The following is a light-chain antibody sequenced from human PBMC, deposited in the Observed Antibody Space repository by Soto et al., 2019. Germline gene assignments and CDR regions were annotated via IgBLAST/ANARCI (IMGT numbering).Light chain of an antibody. CDR2: DAS. V-gene: IGKV1-33*01. Sequence: DIQMTQSPSSLSASVGDRVTITCQASQDISNYLNWYQQKPGKAPKLLIYDASNLETGVPSRFSGSGSGTDFTFTISSLQPEDIATYYCQQSYSTWCTFGQGTKLEIK. J-gene: IGKJ2*02. CDR3: QQSYSTWCT. CDR1: QDISNY.